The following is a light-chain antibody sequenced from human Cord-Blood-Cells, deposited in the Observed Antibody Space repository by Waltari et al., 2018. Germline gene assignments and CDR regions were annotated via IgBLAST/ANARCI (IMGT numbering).Light chain of an antibody. CDR2: EGS. V-gene: IGLV2-23*01. CDR1: SSDVGSYNL. CDR3: CSYAGSSTWV. Sequence: QSALTQPASVSGSPGQSITISCTGTSSDVGSYNLVSWYQQHPGKAPKLMIYEGSKRPSWVSNRFSGSKAGNPASLTISGLQAEYEADYYCCSYAGSSTWVFGGGTKLTVL. J-gene: IGLJ3*02.